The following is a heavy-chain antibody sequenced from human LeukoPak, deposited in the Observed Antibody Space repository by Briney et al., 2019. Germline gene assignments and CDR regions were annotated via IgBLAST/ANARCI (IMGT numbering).Heavy chain of an antibody. D-gene: IGHD3-16*01. CDR3: ARLWDEPGLDY. J-gene: IGHJ4*02. V-gene: IGHV3-7*01. Sequence: GGSLRLSCAASGFTFNSYWMNWVRQAPGKGLEWVAIINQDGSDKYHVDSVEGRFTISRDNAKNSLYLQMNSLRAEDTAVYYCARLWDEPGLDYWGQGTLVTVSS. CDR1: GFTFNSYW. CDR2: INQDGSDK.